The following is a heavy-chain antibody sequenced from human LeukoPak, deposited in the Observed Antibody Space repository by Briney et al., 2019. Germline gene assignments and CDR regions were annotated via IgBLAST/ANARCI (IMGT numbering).Heavy chain of an antibody. J-gene: IGHJ6*03. CDR3: ARVGDTAMGYYYYYYMDV. V-gene: IGHV4-39*07. Sequence: SETLSLTCTASGGSISSSSYYWGWIRQPPGKGLEWIGSIYYSGSTYYNPSLKSRVTISVDTSKNQFSLKLSSVTAADTAVYYCARVGDTAMGYYYYYYMDVWGKGTTVTVSS. D-gene: IGHD5-18*01. CDR1: GGSISSSSYY. CDR2: IYYSGST.